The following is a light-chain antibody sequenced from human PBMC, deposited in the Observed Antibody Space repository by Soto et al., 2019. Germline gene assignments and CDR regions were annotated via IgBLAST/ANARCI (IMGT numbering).Light chain of an antibody. Sequence: EIVLTQSPGTLSLSPGERATLSCRASQSVSSTRLAWYQQKPGQAPRLLIYGASTRAAGIADRFSGSGSVTYSTHTISIMEPDDFAVYSCQQHGDSITFGHGTRLHI. CDR2: GAS. J-gene: IGKJ5*01. CDR1: QSVSSTR. V-gene: IGKV3-20*01. CDR3: QQHGDSIT.